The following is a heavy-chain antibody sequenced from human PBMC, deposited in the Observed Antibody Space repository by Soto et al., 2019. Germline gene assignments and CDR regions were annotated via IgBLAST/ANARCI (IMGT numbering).Heavy chain of an antibody. J-gene: IGHJ4*02. V-gene: IGHV3-53*02. D-gene: IGHD3-22*01. CDR1: GFNITNNY. CDR2: IYSGGSI. CDR3: ARSYDSSGYYPGSFDY. Sequence: EVQLVETGGGLIQPGGSLRLSCAASGFNITNNYMSWVRQAPGKGLEWVSFIYSGGSIYYEDSVKGRFSISRDISKNTLFRQMNSLRAEDTAVYYCARSYDSSGYYPGSFDYWGQGTLVTVSS.